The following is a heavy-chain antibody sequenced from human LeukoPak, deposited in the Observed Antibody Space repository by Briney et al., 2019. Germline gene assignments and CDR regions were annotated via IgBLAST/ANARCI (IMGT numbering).Heavy chain of an antibody. Sequence: GGSLRLSCAASGFTFSNAWMSWVRQAPGKGLEWVGRIKSKTDGGTTDYAAPVKGRFTISRDDSKNTLYLQMNSLKTEDTAVYYCTTSNDSPLVDFDYWGQGTLVTVSS. D-gene: IGHD3-22*01. V-gene: IGHV3-15*01. CDR3: TTSNDSPLVDFDY. CDR2: IKSKTDGGTT. J-gene: IGHJ4*02. CDR1: GFTFSNAW.